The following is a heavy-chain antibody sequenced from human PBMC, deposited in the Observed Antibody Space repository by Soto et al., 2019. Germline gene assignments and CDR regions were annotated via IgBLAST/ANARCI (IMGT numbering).Heavy chain of an antibody. D-gene: IGHD7-27*01. Sequence: PSETLSLTCTVSGGSISSYYWSWIRQPPGKGLEWIGYIYYSGSTNYNPSLKSRVTISVDTSKNQFSLKVSSVTAADTAVYYCARRWGTSFDVWGQGTLVTVFS. V-gene: IGHV4-59*01. CDR3: ARRWGTSFDV. CDR2: IYYSGST. CDR1: GGSISSYY. J-gene: IGHJ4*02.